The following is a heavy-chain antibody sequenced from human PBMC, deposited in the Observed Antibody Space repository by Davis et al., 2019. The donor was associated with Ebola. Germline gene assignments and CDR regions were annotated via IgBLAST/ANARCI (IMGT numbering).Heavy chain of an antibody. Sequence: PSETLSLTCTASGGSISRGGSYWTWIRQHPGKGLEWIGYIYYSGSNYYKPSLKSRVTISLDTSKIQFSLNLYSVTAADTAVYYCARDLRYDSSGYDYYFYMDVWGKGTTVTVSS. J-gene: IGHJ6*03. CDR1: GGSISRGGSY. V-gene: IGHV4-31*03. CDR2: IYYSGSN. D-gene: IGHD3-22*01. CDR3: ARDLRYDSSGYDYYFYMDV.